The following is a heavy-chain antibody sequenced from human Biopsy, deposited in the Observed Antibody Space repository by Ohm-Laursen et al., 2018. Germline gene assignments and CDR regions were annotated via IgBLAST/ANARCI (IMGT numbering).Heavy chain of an antibody. CDR1: GFSFSDHY. J-gene: IGHJ6*02. CDR2: TRNKVNSYTT. CDR3: LRGSMDV. V-gene: IGHV3-72*01. D-gene: IGHD3-16*01. Sequence: SLRLSCAASGFSFSDHYMDWVRQAPGKGLEWVGRTRNKVNSYTTEYAASVKGRFTISRDDSKNSLYLQMNSLKTEDTDVYYCLRGSMDVWGQGTTVTVSS.